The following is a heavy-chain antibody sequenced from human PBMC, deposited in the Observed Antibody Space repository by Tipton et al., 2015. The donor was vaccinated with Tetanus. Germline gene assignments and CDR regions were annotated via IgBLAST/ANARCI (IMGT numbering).Heavy chain of an antibody. Sequence: SLRLSCAVSGFTSESHYMHWVRQTPDKGLVWISRINPSGRRTDYADSVKGRFTISRDHAKNTVFLQMTSLRAEDTAVYFCARRSFTNFGLDGWGQGTPVTVSS. V-gene: IGHV3-74*01. CDR1: GFTSESHY. CDR2: INPSGRRT. J-gene: IGHJ6*02. CDR3: ARRSFTNFGLDG. D-gene: IGHD3-10*01.